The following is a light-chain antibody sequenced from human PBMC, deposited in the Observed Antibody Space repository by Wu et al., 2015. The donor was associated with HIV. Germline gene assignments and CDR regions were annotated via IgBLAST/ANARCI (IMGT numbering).Light chain of an antibody. J-gene: IGKJ5*01. CDR2: GVS. V-gene: IGKV3-20*01. Sequence: DIVLTQSPGTLSLSPGERAILSCRASQSVRNNYLAWFQQKPGQAPRLLIYGVSSRATGIPARFSGSGSGTDFTLTITRLESEDFAVYYCQQYETSITFGRTGRRLDI. CDR3: QQYETSIT. CDR1: QSVRNNY.